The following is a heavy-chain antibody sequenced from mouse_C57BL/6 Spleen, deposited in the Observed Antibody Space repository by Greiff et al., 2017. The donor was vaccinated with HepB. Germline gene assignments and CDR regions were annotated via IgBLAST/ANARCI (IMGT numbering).Heavy chain of an antibody. CDR2: INPYNGDT. CDR1: GYSFTGYF. D-gene: IGHD1-1*01. Sequence: EVNVVESGPELVKPGDSVKISCKASGYSFTGYFMNWVMQSHGKSLEWIGRINPYNGDTFYNQKFKGKATLTVDKSSSTAHMELRSLTSEDSAVYYCARGNYYGRFDYWGQGTTLTVSS. CDR3: ARGNYYGRFDY. V-gene: IGHV1-20*01. J-gene: IGHJ2*01.